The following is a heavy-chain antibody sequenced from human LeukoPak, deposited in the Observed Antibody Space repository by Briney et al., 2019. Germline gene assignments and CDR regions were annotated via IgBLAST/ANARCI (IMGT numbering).Heavy chain of an antibody. J-gene: IGHJ3*02. CDR3: GRGSARITMIVVAFKFSRFDAFDI. CDR1: GYTFTGYY. Sequence: ASVKVSCKASGYTFTGYYMHWVRQAPGQGLEWMGWINPNSGGTNYAQKFQGRVTMTRDTSISTAYMELSRLRSDDTAVYYCGRGSARITMIVVAFKFSRFDAFDIWGQGTMVTVSS. V-gene: IGHV1-2*02. CDR2: INPNSGGT. D-gene: IGHD3-22*01.